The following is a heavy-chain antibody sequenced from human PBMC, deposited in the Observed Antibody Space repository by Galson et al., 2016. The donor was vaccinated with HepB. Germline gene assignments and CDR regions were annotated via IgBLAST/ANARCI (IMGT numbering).Heavy chain of an antibody. Sequence: SLRLSCAASGFTFSYYAIHWVRQAPGKGLEWVAVISYDGSNKYYADSVKGRFTISRDNSKNMLYLQMNSLTAEDTAVYYCARSVWRWRGMDVWGRGTTVTVSS. CDR1: GFTFSYYA. J-gene: IGHJ6*02. V-gene: IGHV3-30*04. CDR3: ARSVWRWRGMDV. D-gene: IGHD2-21*01. CDR2: ISYDGSNK.